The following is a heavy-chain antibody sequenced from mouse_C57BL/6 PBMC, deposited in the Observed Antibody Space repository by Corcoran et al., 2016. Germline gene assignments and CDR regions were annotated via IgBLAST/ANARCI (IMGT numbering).Heavy chain of an antibody. CDR2: INTYSGVP. CDR1: GYTFSTYG. CDR3: ARRGDGTTYWYFDV. D-gene: IGHD2-14*01. Sequence: QIQLVQSGPELKKPGETVKISCKASGYTFSTYGMSWVKQAPGKGLKWMGWINTYSGVPTYADDFKGRFAFSLETSASPAYLQINNLKNEDTATYFCARRGDGTTYWYFDVWGTGTTVTVSS. V-gene: IGHV9-3*01. J-gene: IGHJ1*03.